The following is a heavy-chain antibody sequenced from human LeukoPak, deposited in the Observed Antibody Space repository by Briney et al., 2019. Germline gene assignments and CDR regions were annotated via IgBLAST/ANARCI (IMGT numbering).Heavy chain of an antibody. J-gene: IGHJ4*02. CDR3: AKWKYGSGSYYNAPFDY. Sequence: GGSLRLSCAASGFTFSDYYMSWIRQAPGKGLEWVSYISSSGSTIYYADSVKGRFTISRDNAKNSLYLQMNSLRAEDTAVYYCAKWKYGSGSYYNAPFDYWGQGTLVTVSS. V-gene: IGHV3-11*01. D-gene: IGHD3-10*01. CDR2: ISSSGSTI. CDR1: GFTFSDYY.